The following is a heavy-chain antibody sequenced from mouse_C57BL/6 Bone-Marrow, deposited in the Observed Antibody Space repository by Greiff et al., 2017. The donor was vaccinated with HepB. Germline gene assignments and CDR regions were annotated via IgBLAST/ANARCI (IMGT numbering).Heavy chain of an antibody. J-gene: IGHJ2*01. D-gene: IGHD1-1*01. CDR3: ARHEEGYYYGSRDYFDY. Sequence: QVQLKESGAELVKPGASVKLSCKASGYTFTEYTIHWVKQRSGQGLEWIGWFYPGSGSIKYNEKFKDKATLTADKSSSTVYMELSRLTSEHSAVYFCARHEEGYYYGSRDYFDYWGQGTTLTVSS. CDR1: GYTFTEYT. CDR2: FYPGSGSI. V-gene: IGHV1-62-2*01.